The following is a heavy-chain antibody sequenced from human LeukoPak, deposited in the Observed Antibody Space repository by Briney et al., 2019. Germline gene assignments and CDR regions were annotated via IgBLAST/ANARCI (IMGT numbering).Heavy chain of an antibody. CDR1: GGSISSSSYY. J-gene: IGHJ6*01. V-gene: IGHV4-39*01. Sequence: PSETLSLTCTVSGGSISSSSYYWGWIRQPPGKGLEWIGSIYYSGSTYYNPSLKSRVTISVDTSKNQFSLKLSSVTAADTAVYYCARQGYSSVWYGAGGLDVWGQGTTVTVSS. CDR3: ARQGYSSVWYGAGGLDV. CDR2: IYYSGST. D-gene: IGHD6-19*01.